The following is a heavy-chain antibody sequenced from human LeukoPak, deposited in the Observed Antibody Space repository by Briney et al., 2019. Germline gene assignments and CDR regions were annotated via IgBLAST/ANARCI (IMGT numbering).Heavy chain of an antibody. CDR1: GFTVNNYY. Sequence: VGSLRLSCAASGFTVNNYYMSWVRQAPGKGLEWVSVISSGGTTYYADSVKGRFTISRDNSKNTLFLQMDSLSAEDTAVYYCARGGDIVGATRSAFDIWGQGTMVTVSS. D-gene: IGHD1-26*01. V-gene: IGHV3-53*01. CDR3: ARGGDIVGATRSAFDI. CDR2: ISSGGTT. J-gene: IGHJ3*02.